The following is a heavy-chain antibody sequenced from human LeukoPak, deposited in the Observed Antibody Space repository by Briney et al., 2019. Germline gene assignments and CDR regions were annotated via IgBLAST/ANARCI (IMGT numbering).Heavy chain of an antibody. J-gene: IGHJ4*02. CDR1: GGSISSYY. D-gene: IGHD3-10*01. Sequence: PSETLSLTCTVSGGSISSYYWSWIRQPPGKGLEWIGYIYYSGSTNYNPSLKSRVTISVDTSKNQFSLKLSSVTAADTAVYYCARERGGVMVRGVPPYYFDYWGQGTLVTVSS. CDR3: ARERGGVMVRGVPPYYFDY. CDR2: IYYSGST. V-gene: IGHV4-59*01.